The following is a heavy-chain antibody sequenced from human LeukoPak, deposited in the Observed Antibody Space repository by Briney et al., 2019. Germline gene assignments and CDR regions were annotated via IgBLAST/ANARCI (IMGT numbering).Heavy chain of an antibody. J-gene: IGHJ4*02. CDR3: VTDTPGVLDFDY. Sequence: PGGSLRLSCTASGFTFSAYEMNWVRQAPGKGLEWLSFIGVSDTATHYADSVKGRFTISRDNAKNSLSLQMNSLRVDDTAVYYCVTDTPGVLDFDYWGQGTLVTVSS. V-gene: IGHV3-48*03. CDR2: IGVSDTAT. CDR1: GFTFSAYE.